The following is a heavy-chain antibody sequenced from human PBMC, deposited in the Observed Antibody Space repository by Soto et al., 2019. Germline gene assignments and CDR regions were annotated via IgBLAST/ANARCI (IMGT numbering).Heavy chain of an antibody. V-gene: IGHV1-46*01. CDR2: INPSGGST. J-gene: IGHJ3*02. D-gene: IGHD3-22*01. CDR1: EYTFTSYY. Sequence: ASVKVSCKASEYTFTSYYMHWVRQAPGQGLEWMGIINPSGGSTSYAQKFQGRVTMTRDTSTSTVYMELSSLRSEDTAVYYCARGLEWLLPHDAFDIWGQGTMVTVSS. CDR3: ARGLEWLLPHDAFDI.